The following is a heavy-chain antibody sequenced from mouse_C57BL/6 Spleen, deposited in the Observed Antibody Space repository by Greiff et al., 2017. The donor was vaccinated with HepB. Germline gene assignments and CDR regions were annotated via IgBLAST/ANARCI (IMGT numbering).Heavy chain of an antibody. CDR2: ISYDGSN. CDR3: AREGYGSSEDYYFDY. V-gene: IGHV3-6*01. D-gene: IGHD1-1*01. J-gene: IGHJ2*01. Sequence: EVKLVESGPGLVKPSQSLSLTCSVTGYSITSGYYWNWIRQFPGNKLEWMGYISYDGSNNYNPSLKNRISITRDTSKNQFFLKLNSVTTEDTATYYCAREGYGSSEDYYFDYWGQGTTLTVSS. CDR1: GYSITSGYY.